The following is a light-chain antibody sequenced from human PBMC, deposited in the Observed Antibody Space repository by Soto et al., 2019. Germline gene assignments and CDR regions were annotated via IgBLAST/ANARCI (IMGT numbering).Light chain of an antibody. CDR1: QSVSNY. V-gene: IGKV3-11*01. CDR2: DAS. Sequence: EIVLTQSPATLSLSPGERATLSCRASQSVSNYLAWYQQKPGQAPRLRIYDASNRATGIAARFSGSGAGTDFPLTTSTLAPEDFAVFSCRQRSNWPRFTFAQGTK. J-gene: IGKJ2*01. CDR3: RQRSNWPRFT.